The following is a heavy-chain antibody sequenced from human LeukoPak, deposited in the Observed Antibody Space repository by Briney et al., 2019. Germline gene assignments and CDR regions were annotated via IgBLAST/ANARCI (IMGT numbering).Heavy chain of an antibody. V-gene: IGHV3-30*02. Sequence: GGSLRLSCAASGLSDSSSGIHWVRQAPGKGLDWLAFIQYDGRDKYYADSVKGRFTMSRDNSKNTLTMFLQMNSLRVEDTAVYYCAKGGDYALGYWGQGTLVTVSS. CDR2: IQYDGRDK. CDR1: GLSDSSSG. CDR3: AKGGDYALGY. D-gene: IGHD4-17*01. J-gene: IGHJ4*02.